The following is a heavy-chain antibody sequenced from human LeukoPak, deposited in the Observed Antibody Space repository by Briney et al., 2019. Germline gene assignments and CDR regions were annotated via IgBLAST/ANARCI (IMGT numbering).Heavy chain of an antibody. CDR3: AKERYYDSSGYALDY. D-gene: IGHD3-22*01. J-gene: IGHJ4*02. CDR2: ISGSGGST. Sequence: GGSLRLSCAASGFTFSSCAMSWVRQAPGKGLEWVSAISGSGGSTYYADSVKGRFTISRDNSKNTLYLQMNSLRAEDTAVYYCAKERYYDSSGYALDYWGQGTLVTVSS. CDR1: GFTFSSCA. V-gene: IGHV3-23*01.